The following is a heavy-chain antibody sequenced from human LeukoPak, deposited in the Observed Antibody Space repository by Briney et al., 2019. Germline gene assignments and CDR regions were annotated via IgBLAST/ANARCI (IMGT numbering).Heavy chain of an antibody. J-gene: IGHJ4*02. Sequence: GSLRLSCAASGFSFSGYYMTWIRQSPGKGLEWVSYISSSGTATSYADPVKGRFTIPRDNAKNSLYLQMNSLRAEDTAVYYCARDEDYYDSSGAIFDYWGQGTLVTVSS. V-gene: IGHV3-11*04. D-gene: IGHD3-22*01. CDR2: ISSSGTAT. CDR3: ARDEDYYDSSGAIFDY. CDR1: GFSFSGYY.